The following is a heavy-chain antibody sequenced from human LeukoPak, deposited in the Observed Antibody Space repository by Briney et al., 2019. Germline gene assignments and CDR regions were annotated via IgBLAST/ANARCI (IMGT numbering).Heavy chain of an antibody. CDR3: ARAQTYYDYVWGTYRPSYFDY. J-gene: IGHJ4*02. Sequence: GSLRLSCAGSGFSFSSHGMNWVRQPPGKGLEFIGNIYYSGSTYYNPSLKSRVTISVDTSRNQFSLKLSSVTAADTAVYYCARAQTYYDYVWGTYRPSYFDYWGQGTLVTVSS. D-gene: IGHD3-16*02. CDR2: IYYSGST. CDR1: GFSFSSHGM. V-gene: IGHV4-39*07.